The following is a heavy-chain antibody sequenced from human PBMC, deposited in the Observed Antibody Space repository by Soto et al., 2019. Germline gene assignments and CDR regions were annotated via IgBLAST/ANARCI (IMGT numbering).Heavy chain of an antibody. CDR2: ISSSSTTI. D-gene: IGHD4-17*01. CDR3: ARDRNGDYVDYFDY. V-gene: IGHV3-48*01. J-gene: IGHJ4*02. Sequence: EVQLVESGGGLVQPGGSLRLSCAASGFTFSSYNMNWVRQAPGKGLEWVSYISSSSTTIYYADSVKGRFTISRDNAKNSLYLQMNSLRADDTAAYYCARDRNGDYVDYFDYWGQGTLVTVSS. CDR1: GFTFSSYN.